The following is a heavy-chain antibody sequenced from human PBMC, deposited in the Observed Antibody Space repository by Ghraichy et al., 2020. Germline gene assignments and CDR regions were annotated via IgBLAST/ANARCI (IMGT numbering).Heavy chain of an antibody. CDR3: AKDQSRSSWYNPFDY. CDR1: GFTFSSYA. Sequence: GGSLRLSCAASGFTFSSYAMSWVRQAPGKGLEWVSAISGSGGSTYYADSVKGRFTISRDNSKNTLYLQMNSLRAEDTAVYYCAKDQSRSSWYNPFDYWGQGTLVTVSS. J-gene: IGHJ4*02. D-gene: IGHD6-13*01. V-gene: IGHV3-23*01. CDR2: ISGSGGST.